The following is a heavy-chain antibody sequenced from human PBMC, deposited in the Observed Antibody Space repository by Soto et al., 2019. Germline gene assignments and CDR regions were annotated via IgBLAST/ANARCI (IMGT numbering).Heavy chain of an antibody. J-gene: IGHJ4*02. Sequence: QLQLQESGSGLVKPSQTLSLTCAVSGGSISSGGYSWSWIRQPPGKGLEWIGYIYHSGSTYYNPSLKSRVTISVDRSKNQFSLKLSSVTAADTAVYYCARGRAVVWLLPPYYFDYWGQGTLVTVSS. D-gene: IGHD3-22*01. CDR1: GGSISSGGYS. CDR2: IYHSGST. V-gene: IGHV4-30-2*01. CDR3: ARGRAVVWLLPPYYFDY.